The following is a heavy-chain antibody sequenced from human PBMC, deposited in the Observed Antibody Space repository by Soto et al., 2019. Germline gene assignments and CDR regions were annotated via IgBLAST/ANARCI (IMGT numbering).Heavy chain of an antibody. V-gene: IGHV3-21*01. J-gene: IGHJ4*02. Sequence: GGSLRLSCAASDFAFGSHTMAWVRQAPGKGLEWVSSISSATTYILYVDSVRGRFTISRDNAKKSLFLQMDSLRAEDTAVYYCARDPEKYSGSDLGIDYWCQGTLVTVS. CDR2: ISSATTYI. CDR3: ARDPEKYSGSDLGIDY. D-gene: IGHD5-12*01. CDR1: DFAFGSHT.